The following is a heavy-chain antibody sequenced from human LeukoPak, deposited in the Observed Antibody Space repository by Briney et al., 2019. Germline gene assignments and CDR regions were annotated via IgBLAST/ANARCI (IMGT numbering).Heavy chain of an antibody. J-gene: IGHJ3*02. CDR2: IYSGGTT. V-gene: IGHV3-66*01. CDR3: AKGVPGSGWYSGFDAFEI. D-gene: IGHD6-19*01. CDR1: GFTVSSNY. Sequence: GGSLRLSCAASGFTVSSNYMTWVRQAPGKGLEWVSVIYSGGTTYYADSLKGRFTISRDNSKNTLYLQMNSLRAEDTALYYCAKGVPGSGWYSGFDAFEIWGQGTMVTVSS.